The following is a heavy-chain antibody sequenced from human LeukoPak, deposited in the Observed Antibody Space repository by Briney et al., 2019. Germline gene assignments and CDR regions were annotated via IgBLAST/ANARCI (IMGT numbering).Heavy chain of an antibody. V-gene: IGHV4-34*01. CDR1: GGSFSGYY. Sequence: SETLSLTCAVYGGSFSGYYWSWIRQPPGKGLEWIGQINHSGSTNYNPSLKSRVTISVDTSKNQFSLTLSSVTAADTAVYYCARNGRHSKWFDPWGQGTLVTVSS. J-gene: IGHJ5*02. D-gene: IGHD1-1*01. CDR3: ARNGRHSKWFDP. CDR2: INHSGST.